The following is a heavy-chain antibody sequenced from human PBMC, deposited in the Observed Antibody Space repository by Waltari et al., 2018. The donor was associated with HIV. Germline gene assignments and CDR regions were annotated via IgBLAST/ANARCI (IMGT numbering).Heavy chain of an antibody. CDR2: IYYSGST. V-gene: IGHV4-39*07. CDR3: ARWGRGQLMAARLENWFDP. J-gene: IGHJ5*02. CDR1: GGSISSSSYY. Sequence: QLQLQESGPGLVKPSETLSLTCTVSGGSISSSSYYWGWIRQPPGKGLEWIGSIYYSGSTYYNPSLKSRVTISVDTSKNQFSLKLSSVTAADTAVYYCARWGRGQLMAARLENWFDPWGQGTLVTVSS. D-gene: IGHD3-16*01.